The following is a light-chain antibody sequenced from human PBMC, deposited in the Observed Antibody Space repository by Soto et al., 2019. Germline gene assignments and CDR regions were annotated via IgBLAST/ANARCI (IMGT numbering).Light chain of an antibody. CDR1: QGGNSTY. Sequence: IVLTQSPVTLSLSPGERATLSCRASQGGNSTYVAWYQQKPGQAPRLLIYAASIRATGIPDRFSGSGSGTDFILTISRLEPEDFVVYYCQHYGSSFTFGPGTKVDIK. CDR2: AAS. V-gene: IGKV3-20*01. CDR3: QHYGSSFT. J-gene: IGKJ3*01.